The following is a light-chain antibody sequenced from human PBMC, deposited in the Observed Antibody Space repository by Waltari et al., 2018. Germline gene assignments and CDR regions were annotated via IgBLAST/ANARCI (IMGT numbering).Light chain of an antibody. V-gene: IGLV2-14*01. Sequence: HSALTQPASVSGSPGQSISISCAGTTSDIGSYDLVSWYQKYPGKAPKLLSYEVKNRPADSSPRFSASKSGDTASLTISGLQAEDEAEYYCASYVNSFALVFGGGTKVSVL. J-gene: IGLJ2*01. CDR1: TSDIGSYDL. CDR3: ASYVNSFALV. CDR2: EVK.